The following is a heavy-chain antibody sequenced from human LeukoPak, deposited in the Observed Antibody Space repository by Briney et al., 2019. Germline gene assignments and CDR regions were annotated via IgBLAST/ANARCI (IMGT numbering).Heavy chain of an antibody. V-gene: IGHV4-59*01. CDR3: ARVNYDFWSGYYWTYYFDY. Sequence: SETLSITCTVSGGSISSYYWSWIRQPPGKGLEWIGYIYYSGSTNYNPSLKSRVTISVDTSKNQFSLKLSSVTAADTAVYYCARVNYDFWSGYYWTYYFDYWGQGTLVTVSS. CDR2: IYYSGST. J-gene: IGHJ4*02. CDR1: GGSISSYY. D-gene: IGHD3-3*01.